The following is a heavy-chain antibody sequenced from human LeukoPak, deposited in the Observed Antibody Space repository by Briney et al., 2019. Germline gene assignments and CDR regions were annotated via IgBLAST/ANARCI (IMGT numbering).Heavy chain of an antibody. D-gene: IGHD3-10*01. J-gene: IGHJ6*02. V-gene: IGHV3-48*02. CDR3: ARVGRGVYGMDV. CDR2: IINTGGTV. CDR1: GFTFSIHG. Sequence: SGGSLRLSCAAAGFTFSIHGMNWVRQAPGKGQEWVSYIINTGGTVYYTDSVQGRFTISRDNARNSLFLQMNSLRDEDTAVYYCARVGRGVYGMDVWGQGTTVTVSS.